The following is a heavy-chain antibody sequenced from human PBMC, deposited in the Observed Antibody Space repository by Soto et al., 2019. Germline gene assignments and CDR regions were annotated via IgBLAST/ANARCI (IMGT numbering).Heavy chain of an antibody. V-gene: IGHV4-59*01. CDR1: GGSISSYY. Sequence: PSETLSLTCTVSGGSISSYYWSWIRQPPGKGLEWIGYIYYSGSTNYNPSLKSRVTISVDTSKNQFSLKLSSVTAADTAVYYCARGELRVYYYYMDVWGKGTTVTV. D-gene: IGHD1-7*01. J-gene: IGHJ6*03. CDR2: IYYSGST. CDR3: ARGELRVYYYYMDV.